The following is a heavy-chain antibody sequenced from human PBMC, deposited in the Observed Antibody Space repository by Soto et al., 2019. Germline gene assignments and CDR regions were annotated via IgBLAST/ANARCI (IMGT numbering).Heavy chain of an antibody. V-gene: IGHV4-30-4*01. CDR3: VRYCSTTKCPFDY. Sequence: SETLSLTCTVSGGSISSGGSYWGWIRQPTGKGLEWIGYIYYSGNTYFNPSLKSRVTLSVDTSKNQFSLSLSSVTAADTAVYYCVRYCSTTKCPFDYWGQGTLVTVSS. J-gene: IGHJ4*02. CDR2: IYYSGNT. D-gene: IGHD2-2*01. CDR1: GGSISSGGSY.